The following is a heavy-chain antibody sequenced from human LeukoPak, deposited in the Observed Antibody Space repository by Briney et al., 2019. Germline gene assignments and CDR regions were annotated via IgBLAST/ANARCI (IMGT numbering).Heavy chain of an antibody. CDR3: ARGRRSHIAVAAIFDY. V-gene: IGHV4-34*01. D-gene: IGHD6-19*01. J-gene: IGHJ4*02. CDR2: INHSGST. CDR1: GLTVSNND. Sequence: PGGSLRLSCAASGLTVSNNDVSWVRQAPGKGLEWNGEINHSGSTNYNPSLKSRVTISVDTSKNQFSLKLSSVTAADTAVYYCARGRRSHIAVAAIFDYWGQGTLVTVSS.